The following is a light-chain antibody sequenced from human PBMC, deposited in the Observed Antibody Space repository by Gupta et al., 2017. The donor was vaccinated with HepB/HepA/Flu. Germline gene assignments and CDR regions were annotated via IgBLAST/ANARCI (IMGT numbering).Light chain of an antibody. CDR2: TAS. CDR3: QQFDSYPLS. V-gene: IGKV1-9*01. CDR1: QGISSS. Sequence: DIQLTQSPSFLSASVGDRVTITCRASQGISSSLVWYQQKPGKAPKLLIYTASTLQSGVPSRFSGSGSGTEFTLTISSLEPEDFATYYCQQFDSYPLSFGGGTKVEIK. J-gene: IGKJ4*01.